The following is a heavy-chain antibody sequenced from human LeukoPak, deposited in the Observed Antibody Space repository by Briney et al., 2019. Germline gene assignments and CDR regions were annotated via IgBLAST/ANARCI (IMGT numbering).Heavy chain of an antibody. CDR2: INHSGYT. J-gene: IGHJ1*01. V-gene: IGHV4-34*01. Sequence: SETLSLTCAVSGVPFSNYSWSWVRQSPRLGLEWIGEINHSGYTNYNPSLKSRVTMSIDTSKNQFSLILTSATAADAGVYYCTRAVAGHPDWGQGTLVTVSS. CDR3: TRAVAGHPD. D-gene: IGHD4-23*01. CDR1: GVPFSNYS.